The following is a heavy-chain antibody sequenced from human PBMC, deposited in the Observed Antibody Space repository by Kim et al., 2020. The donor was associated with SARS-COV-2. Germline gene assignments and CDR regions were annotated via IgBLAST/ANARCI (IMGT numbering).Heavy chain of an antibody. J-gene: IGHJ4*02. V-gene: IGHV5-51*01. CDR2: T. D-gene: IGHD3-9*01. CDR3: ARRGDYDIGSDY. Sequence: TSYSPSFQGQVTISADKSISTAYLQWSSLKASDTAMYYCARRGDYDIGSDYWGQGTLVTVSS.